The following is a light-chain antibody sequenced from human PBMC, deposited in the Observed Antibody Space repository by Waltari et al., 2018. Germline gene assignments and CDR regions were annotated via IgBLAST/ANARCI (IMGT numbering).Light chain of an antibody. CDR1: QSVGRS. CDR2: DAS. CDR3: QKYESLPAT. V-gene: IGKV3-20*01. Sequence: IMLTQSPGTLSLSPGERATLSCRASQSVGRSLVWYQQKPGQAPRLRIYDASRRATGIPDRFSGSGFGTDFSLTISRLEPEDFAVYYCQKYESLPATFGQGTKVEIK. J-gene: IGKJ1*01.